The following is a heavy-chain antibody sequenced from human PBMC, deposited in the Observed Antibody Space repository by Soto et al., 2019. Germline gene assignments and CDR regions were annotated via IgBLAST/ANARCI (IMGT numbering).Heavy chain of an antibody. CDR2: IHNGGST. Sequence: PSETLSLTCTVSGGSISDHYYMWIRQSPGKGLEYIGYIHNGGSTNYNPSLKSRVIISVDTSKNQFSLKLTSVTAADTAVYYGATRFYTSGVVFDYWGHGAPGTCSS. CDR1: GGSISDHY. D-gene: IGHD3-16*01. CDR3: ATRFYTSGVVFDY. J-gene: IGHJ4*01. V-gene: IGHV4-59*11.